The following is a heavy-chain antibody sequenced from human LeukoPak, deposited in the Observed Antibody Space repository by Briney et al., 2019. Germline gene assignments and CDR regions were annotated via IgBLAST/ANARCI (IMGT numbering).Heavy chain of an antibody. CDR1: GGSINSYF. Sequence: SETLSLTCTVSGGSINSYFWSWMRQSPGKGLEWIGYVYDSGSTNYNPSLKSRVTISVDTSKNQFSLKLSSVTAADTAVYYCARHIRNYGMDVWGQGTTVTASS. J-gene: IGHJ6*02. CDR2: VYDSGST. V-gene: IGHV4-59*08. CDR3: ARHIRNYGMDV. D-gene: IGHD2-21*01.